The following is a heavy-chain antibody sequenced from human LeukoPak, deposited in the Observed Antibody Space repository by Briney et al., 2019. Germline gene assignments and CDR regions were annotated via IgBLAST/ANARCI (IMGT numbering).Heavy chain of an antibody. V-gene: IGHV3-7*05. J-gene: IGHJ1*01. CDR3: ASISYGDYEH. CDR2: IRQDGSEK. D-gene: IGHD4-17*01. CDR1: GFTIGSYW. Sequence: GGSLRLSCVASGFTIGSYWMNWVRQAPGKGLEWVANIRQDGSEKKYVDSVKGRFTISRDNAKNALYLQMNSLRAEDTAVYYCASISYGDYEHWGQGTLVTVSS.